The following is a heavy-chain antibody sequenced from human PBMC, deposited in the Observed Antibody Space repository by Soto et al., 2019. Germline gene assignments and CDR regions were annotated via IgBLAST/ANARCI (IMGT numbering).Heavy chain of an antibody. V-gene: IGHV3-30*18. D-gene: IGHD3-10*01. CDR3: AKGEVRGIIPSYFDY. J-gene: IGHJ4*02. Sequence: AGGSVRLSCAGSGFTFRWFGMNWVRQAPGKGLEWVARISNDGSNEYYVDSVKGRFTISRDNSKNTLYLQMDSLRAEDTAVYYCAKGEVRGIIPSYFDYWGLGTLVTAPQ. CDR2: ISNDGSNE. CDR1: GFTFRWFG.